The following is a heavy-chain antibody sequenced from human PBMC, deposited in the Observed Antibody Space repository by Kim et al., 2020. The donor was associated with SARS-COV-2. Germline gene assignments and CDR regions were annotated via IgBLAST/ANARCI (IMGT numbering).Heavy chain of an antibody. CDR1: GFTFSSYA. J-gene: IGHJ4*02. V-gene: IGHV3-30*04. D-gene: IGHD3-22*01. Sequence: GGSLRLSCAASGFTFSSYAMHWVRQAPGKGLEWMAVISYDGSNKYYADSVKGRFTISRDNSKNTLYLQMNSLRAEDTAVYHCARGGYYFDSSGYYHLNYWGQGTLVTVSS. CDR2: ISYDGSNK. CDR3: ARGGYYFDSSGYYHLNY.